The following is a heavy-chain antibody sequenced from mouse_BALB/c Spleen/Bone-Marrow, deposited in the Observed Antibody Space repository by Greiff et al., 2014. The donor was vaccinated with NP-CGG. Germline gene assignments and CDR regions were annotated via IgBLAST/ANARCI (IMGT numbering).Heavy chain of an antibody. V-gene: IGHV14-3*02. Sequence: EVKLQESGAELVKPGASVKLSCTASGFNIKDTYMHWVKQRPEQGLEWIGRIDPANGNTKYDPKHQGKATITADTSSNTAYLQLISLTSEDTAVYYCATYYFGSSWGFAYWGQGTLVTVSA. CDR2: IDPANGNT. D-gene: IGHD1-1*01. CDR3: ATYYFGSSWGFAY. J-gene: IGHJ3*01. CDR1: GFNIKDTY.